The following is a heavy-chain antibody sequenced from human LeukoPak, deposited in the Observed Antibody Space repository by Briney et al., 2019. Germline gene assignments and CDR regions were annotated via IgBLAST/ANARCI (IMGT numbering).Heavy chain of an antibody. Sequence: PGGSLRLSCAASGFTFSSYSMNWVRQAPGKGLEWVSSISSSSSYIYYADSVKGRFTISRDNAKNSLYLQMNSLRAEDTAVYYCARNPWFGELSWFDPWGQGTLVTVSS. D-gene: IGHD3-10*01. V-gene: IGHV3-21*01. CDR2: ISSSSSYI. CDR1: GFTFSSYS. J-gene: IGHJ5*02. CDR3: ARNPWFGELSWFDP.